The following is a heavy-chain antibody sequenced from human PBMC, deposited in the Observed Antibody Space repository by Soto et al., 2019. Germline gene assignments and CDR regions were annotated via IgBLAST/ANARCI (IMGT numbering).Heavy chain of an antibody. D-gene: IGHD6-13*01. CDR3: ARGAGQQLVPPDGAFDI. CDR1: CGSIISSSYY. J-gene: IGHJ3*02. V-gene: IGHV4-39*07. CDR2: IYYIVST. Sequence: PSETLSLTGTGSCGSIISSSYYWGWIRQPPGKGLEWIGSIYYIVSTNYNPSLKSRVTISVDTSKNQFSLKLSSVTAADTAVYYCARGAGQQLVPPDGAFDIWGQGTMVTVSS.